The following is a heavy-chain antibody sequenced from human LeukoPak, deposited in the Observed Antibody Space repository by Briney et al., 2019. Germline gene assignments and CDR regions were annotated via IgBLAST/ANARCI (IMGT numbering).Heavy chain of an antibody. Sequence: PGGSLRLSCAASGFTFSSYAMSWVRQPPGKGLEWIGSIYYSGSTYYNPSLKSRVTISVDTSKNQFSLKLSSVTAEDTAVYYCARDRGPQTDYWGQGTLVTVSS. CDR2: IYYSGST. CDR1: GFTFSSYA. V-gene: IGHV4-39*07. D-gene: IGHD3-10*01. J-gene: IGHJ4*02. CDR3: ARDRGPQTDY.